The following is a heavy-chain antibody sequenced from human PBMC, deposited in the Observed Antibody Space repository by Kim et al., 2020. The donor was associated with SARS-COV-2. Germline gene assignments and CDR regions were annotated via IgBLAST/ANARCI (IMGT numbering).Heavy chain of an antibody. D-gene: IGHD3-10*01. J-gene: IGHJ3*02. Sequence: NPSFQGQVTISADKSISTAYLQWSSLKASDTAMYYCARHGSGSYWSAFDIWGQGTMVTVSS. CDR3: ARHGSGSYWSAFDI. V-gene: IGHV5-51*01.